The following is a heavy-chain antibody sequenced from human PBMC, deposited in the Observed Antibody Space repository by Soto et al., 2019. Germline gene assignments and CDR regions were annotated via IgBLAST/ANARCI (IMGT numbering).Heavy chain of an antibody. D-gene: IGHD2-15*01. CDR1: GFTFSSYA. CDR2: ISYDGSNK. CDR3: ASLTPTEVRLF. Sequence: QVQLVESGGGVVQPGRSLRLSCAASGFTFSSYAMHWVRQAPGKGLEWVAVISYDGSNKYYADSVKGRFTISRDNSKNTLSLQMNSLRAEDTAVYYCASLTPTEVRLFWVQGTLVTVSS. J-gene: IGHJ4*02. V-gene: IGHV3-30-3*01.